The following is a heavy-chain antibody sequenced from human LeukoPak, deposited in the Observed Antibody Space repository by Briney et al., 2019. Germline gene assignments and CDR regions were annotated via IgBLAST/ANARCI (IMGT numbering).Heavy chain of an antibody. D-gene: IGHD5-24*01. Sequence: ASVNVSFKASGYTFTGYFMHWVRQAPGQGLEWMGWINPNSGGTNYEQKFQGRVTMTRDTSISTAYMELSSLRSDDTAVYYCARDYNTRRGNLAYWGQGTLVTVSS. V-gene: IGHV1-2*02. CDR2: INPNSGGT. CDR1: GYTFTGYF. CDR3: ARDYNTRRGNLAY. J-gene: IGHJ4*02.